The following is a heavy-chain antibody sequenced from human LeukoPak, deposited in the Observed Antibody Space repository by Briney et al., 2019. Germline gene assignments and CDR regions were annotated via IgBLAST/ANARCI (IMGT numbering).Heavy chain of an antibody. CDR3: AKPRDYYGPFAY. CDR1: RFTFSSYG. D-gene: IGHD3-10*01. Sequence: QPGGSLRLSCAASRFTFSSYGMHWVRQAPGKGLEWVAIISYDGSNKYYADSVKGRFTISRDNSKNTLYLQMNSLRAEDTAVYYCAKPRDYYGPFAYWGQGTLVTVSS. J-gene: IGHJ4*02. CDR2: ISYDGSNK. V-gene: IGHV3-30*18.